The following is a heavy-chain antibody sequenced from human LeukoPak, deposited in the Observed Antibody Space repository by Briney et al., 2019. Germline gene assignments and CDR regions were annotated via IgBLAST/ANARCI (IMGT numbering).Heavy chain of an antibody. D-gene: IGHD5-12*01. CDR2: VSAYNGHT. CDR1: GYTFTTYG. CDR3: ARDRGYSGYAEYYFDY. V-gene: IGHV1-18*01. J-gene: IGHJ4*02. Sequence: GASVKVCCKASGYTFTTYGISWVRQAPGQGLEWMGWVSAYNGHTNYAQNLQGRVTMTTDTSTTTAYMELRSLRSDDTAVYYCARDRGYSGYAEYYFDYWGQGTLVTVSS.